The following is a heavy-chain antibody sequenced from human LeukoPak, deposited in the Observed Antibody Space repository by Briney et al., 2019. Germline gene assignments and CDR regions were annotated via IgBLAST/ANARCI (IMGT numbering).Heavy chain of an antibody. Sequence: ASVKVSRKASGYTFTGYYMHWVRQAPGQGLEWMGWINPNSGGTNYAQKFQGRVTMTRDTSISTAYMEPSRLRSDDTAVYYCARDLKGRTITIVATMGYWGQGTLVTVSS. CDR3: ARDLKGRTITIVATMGY. CDR1: GYTFTGYY. D-gene: IGHD5-12*01. V-gene: IGHV1-2*02. J-gene: IGHJ4*02. CDR2: INPNSGGT.